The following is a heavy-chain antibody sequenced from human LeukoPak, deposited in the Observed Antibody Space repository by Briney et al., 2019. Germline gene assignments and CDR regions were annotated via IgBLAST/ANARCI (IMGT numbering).Heavy chain of an antibody. CDR3: ARGASGQAYYYGSGSPNWFDP. D-gene: IGHD3-10*01. CDR1: GFTFSGYG. Sequence: GGSLRLSCAASGFTFSGYGMHWVRQAPGKGLEWVAFIRYDGSNKYYADSVKGRFTISRDNSKNTLYLQMNSLRDEDTAEYYCARGASGQAYYYGSGSPNWFDPWGQGTLVTVSS. J-gene: IGHJ5*02. CDR2: IRYDGSNK. V-gene: IGHV3-30*02.